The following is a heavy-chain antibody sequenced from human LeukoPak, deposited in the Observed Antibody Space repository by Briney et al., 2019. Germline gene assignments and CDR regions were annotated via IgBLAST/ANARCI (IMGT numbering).Heavy chain of an antibody. CDR1: GDSVSSISVS. V-gene: IGHV6-1*01. J-gene: IGHJ3*02. CDR2: TYYRSKWFD. CDR3: ARDPPGLGNAFDI. Sequence: SQTLSHTCAISGDSVSSISVSWNWIRQSPSRGLEWLGRTYYRSKWFDEYAVSVKSRITINPDTSKNHFSLQLNSVTPEDTAVYYCARDPPGLGNAFDIWGQGTMVTVSS.